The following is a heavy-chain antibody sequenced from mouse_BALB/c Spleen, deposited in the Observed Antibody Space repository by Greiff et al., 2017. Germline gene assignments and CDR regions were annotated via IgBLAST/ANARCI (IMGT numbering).Heavy chain of an antibody. CDR1: GFTFSSYG. J-gene: IGHJ3*01. V-gene: IGHV5-6-3*01. CDR2: INSNGGST. CDR3: ARIYYDYDEEAY. D-gene: IGHD2-4*01. Sequence: EVNLVESGGGLVQPGGSLKLSCAASGFTFSSYGMSWVRQTPDKRLELVATINSNGGSTYYPDSVKGRFTISRDNAKNTLYLQMSSLKSEDTAMYYCARIYYDYDEEAYWGQGTLVTVSA.